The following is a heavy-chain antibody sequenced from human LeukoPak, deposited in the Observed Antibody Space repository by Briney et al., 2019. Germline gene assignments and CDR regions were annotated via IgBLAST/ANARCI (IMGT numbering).Heavy chain of an antibody. CDR2: ISEGVGNT. J-gene: IGHJ4*02. D-gene: IGHD4-17*01. CDR1: GFTFTNYA. Sequence: PGGSLRLSCAASGFTFTNYAMTWVRQAPGKGLEWVSGISEGVGNTYYADSVKGRFTISRDHSKNTLYLQMNSLRAEDTALYYCAKREKGTTGRFFDYWDQGTLVTVSS. V-gene: IGHV3-23*01. CDR3: AKREKGTTGRFFDY.